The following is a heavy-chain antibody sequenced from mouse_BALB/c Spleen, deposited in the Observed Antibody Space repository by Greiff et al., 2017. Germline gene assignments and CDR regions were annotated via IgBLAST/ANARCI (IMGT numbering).Heavy chain of an antibody. D-gene: IGHD2-14*01. Sequence: EVNLVESGGGLVKPGGSLKLSCAASGFTFSSYAMSWVRQTPEKRLEWVASISSGGSTYYPDSVKGRFTISRDNARNILYLQMSSLRSEDTAMYYCARGGDYRYGYAMDYWGQGTSVTVSS. J-gene: IGHJ4*01. CDR1: GFTFSSYA. CDR2: ISSGGST. CDR3: ARGGDYRYGYAMDY. V-gene: IGHV5-6-5*01.